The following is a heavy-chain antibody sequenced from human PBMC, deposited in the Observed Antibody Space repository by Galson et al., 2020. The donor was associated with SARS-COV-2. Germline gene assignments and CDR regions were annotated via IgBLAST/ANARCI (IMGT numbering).Heavy chain of an antibody. J-gene: IGHJ4*02. CDR2: INHSGST. V-gene: IGHV4-34*01. CDR1: GGSFSGYY. Sequence: SETLSLTCAVYGGSFSGYYWSWIRQPPGKGLEWIGAINHSGSTNYNPSLKSRVTISVDTSKNQFSLKLSSVTAADTAVYYCAREPTYGYSSGWYKVEDYWGQGTLVTVSS. CDR3: AREPTYGYSSGWYKVEDY. D-gene: IGHD6-19*01.